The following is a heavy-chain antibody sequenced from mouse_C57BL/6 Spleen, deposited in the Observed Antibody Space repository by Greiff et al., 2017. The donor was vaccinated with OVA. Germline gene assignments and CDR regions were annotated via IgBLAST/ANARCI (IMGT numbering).Heavy chain of an antibody. CDR2: ISNGGGST. Sequence: EVKLMESGGGLVQPGGSLKLSCAASGFTFSDYYMYWVRQTPEKRLEWVAYISNGGGSTYYPDTVKGRFTISRDNAKNTLYLQMSRLKSEDTAMYYCARQGYDYDKDYYAMDYWGQGTSVTVSS. CDR1: GFTFSDYY. V-gene: IGHV5-12*01. D-gene: IGHD2-4*01. J-gene: IGHJ4*01. CDR3: ARQGYDYDKDYYAMDY.